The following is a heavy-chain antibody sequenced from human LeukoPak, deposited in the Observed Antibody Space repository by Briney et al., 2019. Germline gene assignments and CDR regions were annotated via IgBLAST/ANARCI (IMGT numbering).Heavy chain of an antibody. Sequence: GGSLRLSCAASGFTFSTYWMHWVRQAPGKGLVWVSRINSDGSSTNYADSVEGRFTISRDNAKNTLYLQMDSLRVEATAVYYCARDYYGYYFDYWGQGTLVTVSS. D-gene: IGHD1-26*01. CDR2: INSDGSST. CDR1: GFTFSTYW. CDR3: ARDYYGYYFDY. V-gene: IGHV3-74*01. J-gene: IGHJ4*02.